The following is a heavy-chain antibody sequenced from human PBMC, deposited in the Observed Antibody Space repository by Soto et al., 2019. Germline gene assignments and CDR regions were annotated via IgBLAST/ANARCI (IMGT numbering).Heavy chain of an antibody. CDR1: GFSFNEFI. D-gene: IGHD6-13*01. V-gene: IGHV3-49*03. J-gene: IGHJ4*02. CDR2: IRSRAYTGTT. Sequence: GGSLRLSCEGSGFSFNEFIMNWFRQAPGKGLEWVGLIRSRAYTGTTEYAASARGRFTISRDDSQSIAYLQMDSLKAEDTAVYFCTRDLPGRASFDSWGQGTLVTVSS. CDR3: TRDLPGRASFDS.